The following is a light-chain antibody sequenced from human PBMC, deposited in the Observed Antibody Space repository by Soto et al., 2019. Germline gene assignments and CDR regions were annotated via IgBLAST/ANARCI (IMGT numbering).Light chain of an antibody. Sequence: EIVLTQSPATLSLSPGERATLSCRASQSVSSYLAWYQQKPGQAPRLLIYDASNRATGIPARFSGSGSGTDFTLTISSLEPEDFAVYYCQQRRKWTRGGGLSTFGQGTKLEIK. CDR3: QQRRKWTRGGGLST. CDR2: DAS. CDR1: QSVSSY. J-gene: IGKJ2*01. V-gene: IGKV3-11*01.